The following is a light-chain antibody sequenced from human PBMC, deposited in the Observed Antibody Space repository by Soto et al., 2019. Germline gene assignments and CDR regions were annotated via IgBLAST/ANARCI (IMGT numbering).Light chain of an antibody. J-gene: IGKJ1*01. CDR2: AAS. V-gene: IGKV1-39*01. Sequence: DIQMTQSPSSLFASVGDRVTITCRASQSIDNYLNWYQQKPGTAPKLLIYAASSFQSGVPSRFSGSGCGTDFPLTISSVQPEDIASYYCQQSYSVPWTFGQGTKVEIK. CDR1: QSIDNY. CDR3: QQSYSVPWT.